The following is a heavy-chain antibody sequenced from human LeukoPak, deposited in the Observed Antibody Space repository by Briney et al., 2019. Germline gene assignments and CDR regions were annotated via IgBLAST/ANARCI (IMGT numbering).Heavy chain of an antibody. Sequence: GRSLSLSCAASGFTFSSYAMHWVRQAPGKGLEWVAVISYDGSNKYYADSVKGRFTISRDNSKNTLYLQMNSLRAEDTAVYYCAREGSGWPKYFDYWGQGTLVTVSS. CDR1: GFTFSSYA. CDR2: ISYDGSNK. CDR3: AREGSGWPKYFDY. V-gene: IGHV3-30*04. J-gene: IGHJ4*02. D-gene: IGHD6-19*01.